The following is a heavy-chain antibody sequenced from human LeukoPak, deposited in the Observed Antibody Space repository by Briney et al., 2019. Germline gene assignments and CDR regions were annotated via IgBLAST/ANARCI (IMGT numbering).Heavy chain of an antibody. CDR1: GGSFSGYY. J-gene: IGHJ4*02. CDR3: AREGVRYCSSTSCSWFDY. CDR2: INHSGST. Sequence: PSETLSLTSAVYGGSFSGYYWSWIRQPPGKGLEWIGEINHSGSTNYNPSLKSRVTISVDTSKNQFSLKLSSVTAADTAVYYCAREGVRYCSSTSCSWFDYWGQGTLVTVSS. D-gene: IGHD2-2*01. V-gene: IGHV4-34*01.